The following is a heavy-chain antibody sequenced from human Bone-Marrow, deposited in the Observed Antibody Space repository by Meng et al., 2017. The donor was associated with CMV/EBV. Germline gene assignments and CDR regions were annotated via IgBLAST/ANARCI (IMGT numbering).Heavy chain of an antibody. D-gene: IGHD2-21*01. V-gene: IGHV1-2*02. CDR2: INPNSGGT. J-gene: IGHJ3*02. CDR3: ARALGHTSFAFDI. CDR1: GYTFTGHY. Sequence: ASVKVSCKASGYTFTGHYMHWVRQAPGQGLEWMGWINPNSGGTNYAQKFQGRVTMTRDTSISTAYMELSRLRSDDTAVYYCARALGHTSFAFDIWGQGTMVTVSS.